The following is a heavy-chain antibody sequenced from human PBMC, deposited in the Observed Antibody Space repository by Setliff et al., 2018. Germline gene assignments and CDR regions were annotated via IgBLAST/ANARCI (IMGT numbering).Heavy chain of an antibody. CDR2: INHSGST. V-gene: IGHV4-34*01. Sequence: SETLSLTCAVYGGSFSGYYWSWIRQPPGKGLEWIGEINHSGSTNYNPSLKSRVTISVDTSKNQFSLKLSSVTAADTAVYYCARGDSAYYYDSSGYSGLDWFDPWGQGTQVTVSS. J-gene: IGHJ5*02. D-gene: IGHD3-22*01. CDR1: GGSFSGYY. CDR3: ARGDSAYYYDSSGYSGLDWFDP.